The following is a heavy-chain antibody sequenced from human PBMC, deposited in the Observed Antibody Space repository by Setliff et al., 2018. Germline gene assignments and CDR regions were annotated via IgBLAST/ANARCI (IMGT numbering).Heavy chain of an antibody. Sequence: PSETLSLTCTVYGGSFSDHFWSWIRQPPGKGLEWIGEINHSGSTNYNPSLKSRVTISVDASKNQFSLKLTSVTAADTAVYFCARVPHIWFGDLVTFDDAFDVWGQGIMVTVSS. CDR2: INHSGST. CDR1: GGSFSDHF. CDR3: ARVPHIWFGDLVTFDDAFDV. V-gene: IGHV4-34*01. J-gene: IGHJ3*01. D-gene: IGHD3-10*01.